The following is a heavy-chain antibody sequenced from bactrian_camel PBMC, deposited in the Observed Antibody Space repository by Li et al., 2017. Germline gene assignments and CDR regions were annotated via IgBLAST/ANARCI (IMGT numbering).Heavy chain of an antibody. V-gene: IGHV3S40*01. CDR1: GFTFSSYV. J-gene: IGHJ4*01. Sequence: VQLVESGGGLVQPGGSLRLSCAASGFTFSSYVMSWARQAPGKGLEWIAYINQVGDPTYYADAVKGRFSISRGSAGNTLYLQMDNLKPEDTAMYYCAASPSPRRHDGRWYMSGLWDYWGQGTQVTVS. CDR3: AASPSPRRHDGRWYMSGLWDY. D-gene: IGHD6*01. CDR2: INQVGDPT.